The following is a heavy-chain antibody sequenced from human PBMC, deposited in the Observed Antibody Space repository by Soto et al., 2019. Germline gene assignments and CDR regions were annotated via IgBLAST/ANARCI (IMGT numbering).Heavy chain of an antibody. Sequence: SETLSLTCSVSVGSITSANWWTWVRQPPGGGLEWTGEISHSGITNYKASLKSRVTMSVDKTKNDVSLKLTSVTAADTAVYYCARVLRGWFDPWGQGTPVTVSS. CDR2: ISHSGIT. CDR1: VGSITSANW. V-gene: IGHV4-4*02. J-gene: IGHJ5*02. CDR3: ARVLRGWFDP.